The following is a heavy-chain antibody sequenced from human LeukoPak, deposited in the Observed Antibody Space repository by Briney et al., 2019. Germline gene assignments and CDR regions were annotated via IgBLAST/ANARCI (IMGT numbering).Heavy chain of an antibody. D-gene: IGHD2-2*01. Sequence: ASVKVSCKASGYIFTGYYMHWVRQAPGQGLEGMGRINPNSGGTNYAQKCQRRVAMSTDTSTSTGYIEMCRLRSDDTAVYYCARADCSSTSSLNASYISGEGTMVTVSS. CDR3: ARADCSSTSSLNASYI. CDR2: INPNSGGT. V-gene: IGHV1-2*06. J-gene: IGHJ3*02. CDR1: GYIFTGYY.